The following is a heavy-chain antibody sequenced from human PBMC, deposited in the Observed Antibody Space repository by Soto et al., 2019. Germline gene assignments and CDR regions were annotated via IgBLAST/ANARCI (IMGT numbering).Heavy chain of an antibody. Sequence: EVQLVESGGGLVQPGGSLRLSCTASGFTFSSHWMTWVRQAPGKALEWVANIKQDGSEEYYVDSVKGRFTISIDNAKNSLFLQMNSLRAEDTAVYYCASRPSDRNYYGVFDYWGQGTLVTVSS. D-gene: IGHD3-3*01. CDR2: IKQDGSEE. CDR1: GFTFSSHW. CDR3: ASRPSDRNYYGVFDY. J-gene: IGHJ4*02. V-gene: IGHV3-7*03.